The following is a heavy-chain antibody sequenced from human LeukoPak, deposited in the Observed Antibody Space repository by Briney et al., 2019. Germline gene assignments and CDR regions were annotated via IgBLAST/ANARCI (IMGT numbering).Heavy chain of an antibody. J-gene: IGHJ5*02. D-gene: IGHD3-22*01. Sequence: GGSLTLSCAASGFTFSSYWMSWVRQAPGKGLEWVANIKQDGSEKYYVDSVKGRFTISRDNAKNSLYLQMNSLRAEDTAVYYCAREYYDSSGFSWFDPWGQGTLVTVSS. V-gene: IGHV3-7*01. CDR2: IKQDGSEK. CDR3: AREYYDSSGFSWFDP. CDR1: GFTFSSYW.